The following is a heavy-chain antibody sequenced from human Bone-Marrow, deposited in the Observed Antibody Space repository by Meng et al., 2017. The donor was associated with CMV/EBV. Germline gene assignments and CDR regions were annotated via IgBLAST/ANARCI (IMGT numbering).Heavy chain of an antibody. CDR3: ARDGPGRFLDQTPSGGMDV. D-gene: IGHD3/OR15-3a*01. CDR1: GYTFTGYY. Sequence: SVKVSCKASGYTFTGYYMHWVRQAPGQGLEWMGWINPNSGGTNYAQKFQGRVTMTRDTSISTAYTELSRLRSDDTAVYYCARDGPGRFLDQTPSGGMDVWGQGTTVTVSS. V-gene: IGHV1-2*02. CDR2: INPNSGGT. J-gene: IGHJ6*02.